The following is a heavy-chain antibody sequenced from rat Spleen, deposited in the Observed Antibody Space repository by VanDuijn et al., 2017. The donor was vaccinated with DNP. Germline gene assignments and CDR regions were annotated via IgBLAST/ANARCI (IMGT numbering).Heavy chain of an antibody. CDR3: ARSGGAGGDY. J-gene: IGHJ2*01. CDR2: MQSGGGT. V-gene: IGHV2-1*01. D-gene: IGHD4-3*01. CDR1: GFSLTSNS. Sequence: QVQLKESGPGLVQPSQTLSLTCTVAGFSLTSNSVHWVRQSPGKGLEWMGRMQSGGGTDYNSALKSRLSISRDTSKSQVFLKVNSVQTEDTAMYFWARSGGAGGDYWGQGVMVTVSS.